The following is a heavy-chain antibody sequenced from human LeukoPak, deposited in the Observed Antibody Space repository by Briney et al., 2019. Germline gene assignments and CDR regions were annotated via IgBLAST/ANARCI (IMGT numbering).Heavy chain of an antibody. V-gene: IGHV4-59*13. CDR3: ARGDSGGYYRPFDS. CDR1: GDSISGNY. Sequence: PSETLSLTCTVSGDSISGNYWSWLRQPPGKGLEWIAYIFYSGITNYNPSLKSRVTISVDTSKNQFSLKVNSVTTADTAVYYCARGDSGGYYRPFDSWGQEPWSPSPQ. D-gene: IGHD3-22*01. J-gene: IGHJ4*01. CDR2: IFYSGIT.